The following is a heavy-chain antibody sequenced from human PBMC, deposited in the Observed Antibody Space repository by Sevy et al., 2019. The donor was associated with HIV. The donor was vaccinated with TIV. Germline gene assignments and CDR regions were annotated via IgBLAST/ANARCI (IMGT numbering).Heavy chain of an antibody. V-gene: IGHV3-49*04. Sequence: GGSLRLSCRASGFTFDDYTMSWVRQAPGKGLEWVAFIRRKAYGGTTEYAGSGRGRFTISRDESKSIAYLQMNSLETADTAVYYCTRVEGAADWGMDVWGQGTTVTVSS. D-gene: IGHD1-26*01. CDR3: TRVEGAADWGMDV. CDR1: GFTFDDYT. CDR2: IRRKAYGGTT. J-gene: IGHJ6*02.